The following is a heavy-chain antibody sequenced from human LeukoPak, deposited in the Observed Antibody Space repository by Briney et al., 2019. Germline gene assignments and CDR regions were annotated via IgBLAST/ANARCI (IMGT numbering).Heavy chain of an antibody. CDR2: ISSSSSYI. V-gene: IGHV3-21*04. CDR1: GFTFSSYS. CDR3: ARDGGSYDFWSGVGYNWFDP. J-gene: IGHJ5*02. D-gene: IGHD3-3*01. Sequence: GGSLRLSCAASGFTFSSYSMNWVRQAPGKGLEWVSSISSSSSYIYYADSVKGRFTISRDNAKNSLYLQMNSLRAEDTAVYYCARDGGSYDFWSGVGYNWFDPWGQGTLVTVSS.